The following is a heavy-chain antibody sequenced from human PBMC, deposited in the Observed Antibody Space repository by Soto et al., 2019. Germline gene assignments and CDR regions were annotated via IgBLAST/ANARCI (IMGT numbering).Heavy chain of an antibody. CDR3: ARGRRYFDWLLRSDWFDP. V-gene: IGHV4-34*01. J-gene: IGHJ5*02. Sequence: SETLSLTCAVYGGSFSGYYWSWIRQPPGKGLEWIGEINHSGSTNYNPSLKSRVTISVDTSKNQFSLKLSSVTAADTAVYYCARGRRYFDWLLRSDWFDPWGQGTLVTVSS. CDR2: INHSGST. CDR1: GGSFSGYY. D-gene: IGHD3-9*01.